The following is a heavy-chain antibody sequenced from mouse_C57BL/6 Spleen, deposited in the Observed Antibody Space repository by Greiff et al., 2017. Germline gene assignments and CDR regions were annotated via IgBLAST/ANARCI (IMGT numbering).Heavy chain of an antibody. CDR2: IDPSGSST. J-gene: IGHJ2*01. CDR3: ARGDYSGSSYGY. D-gene: IGHD1-1*01. V-gene: IGHV1-69*02. Sequence: VQLQQPGAELVKPGASVKLSCKASGYTFTSYWMHWVKQRPGQGLEWIGEIDPSGSSTNYNQKFKGKATLTVDKSSSTAYMQLSSLTSEDSAVYYCARGDYSGSSYGYWGQGTTLTVSS. CDR1: GYTFTSYW.